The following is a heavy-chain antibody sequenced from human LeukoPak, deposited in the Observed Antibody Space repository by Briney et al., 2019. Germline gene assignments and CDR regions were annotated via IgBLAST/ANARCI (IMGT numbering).Heavy chain of an antibody. CDR2: IKNKADRGEI. J-gene: IGHJ4*02. Sequence: GGSLRLSCAASGFTVSSNYMSWVRQIPGTGLEWVGLIKNKADRGEIEYAAPVKDRFTISRDDSKNTVYLQMSSLKTEDTAVYYCTTESSGSLPYWGQGTLVTVSS. CDR1: GFTVSSNY. CDR3: TTESSGSLPY. D-gene: IGHD1-26*01. V-gene: IGHV3-15*01.